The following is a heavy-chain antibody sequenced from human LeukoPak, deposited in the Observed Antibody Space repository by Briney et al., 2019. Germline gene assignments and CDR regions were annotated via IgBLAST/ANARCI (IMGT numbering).Heavy chain of an antibody. CDR2: INHSGST. CDR3: ARQGSGYQGAYFDY. D-gene: IGHD3-22*01. J-gene: IGHJ4*02. CDR1: GGSFSGYY. Sequence: SETLSLTCAVYGGSFSGYYWSWIRQPPGKGLEWIGEINHSGSTSYNPSLKSRVTISVDTSKNQFSLKLSSVTAADTAVYYCARQGSGYQGAYFDYWGQGTLVTVSS. V-gene: IGHV4-34*01.